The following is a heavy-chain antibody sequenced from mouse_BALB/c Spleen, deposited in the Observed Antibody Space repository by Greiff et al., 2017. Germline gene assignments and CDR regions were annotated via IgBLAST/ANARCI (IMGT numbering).Heavy chain of an antibody. CDR2: IRNKANGYTT. CDR1: GFTFTDYY. Sequence: EVQRVESGGGLVQPGGSLRLSCATSGFTFTDYYMSWVRQPPGKALEWLGFIRNKANGYTTEYSATVKGRFTIARDNSQSILYLKMNTLRAEDSATYYCARDGYYAMDYWGQGTSVTVSS. V-gene: IGHV7-3*02. CDR3: ARDGYYAMDY. J-gene: IGHJ4*01.